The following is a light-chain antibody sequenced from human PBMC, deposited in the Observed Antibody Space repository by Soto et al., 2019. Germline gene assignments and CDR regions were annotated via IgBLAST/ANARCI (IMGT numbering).Light chain of an antibody. V-gene: IGLV2-14*01. CDR3: SSYKSSSTLWV. CDR1: SSDVGGYNY. CDR2: DVS. J-gene: IGLJ1*01. Sequence: QSELTQPASVSGSPGQSITISCTGTSSDVGGYNYVSWYQQHPGKAPKLMIYDVSNRPSGVSNRFSGSKSGNTASLTISGLQAEDEADYYCSSYKSSSTLWVFGTGTKVTV.